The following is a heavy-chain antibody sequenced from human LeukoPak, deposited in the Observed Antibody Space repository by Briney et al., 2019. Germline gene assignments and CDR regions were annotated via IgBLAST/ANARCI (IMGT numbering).Heavy chain of an antibody. CDR2: ISYEGTNK. CDR1: GFTFSSYW. J-gene: IGHJ4*02. V-gene: IGHV3-30*03. D-gene: IGHD2-15*01. Sequence: GGSLRLSCAASGFTFSSYWMSWVRQAPGKGLEWVAIISYEGTNKDYPDSLKGRFTISRDNSINTLYLQMNSLRVEDTAIYYCARDDCSGGSCYLDYWGQGTLVTVSS. CDR3: ARDDCSGGSCYLDY.